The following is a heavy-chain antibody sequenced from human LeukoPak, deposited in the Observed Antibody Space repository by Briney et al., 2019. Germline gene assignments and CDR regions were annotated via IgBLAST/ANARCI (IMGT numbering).Heavy chain of an antibody. CDR2: ISGSGGST. J-gene: IGHJ5*02. V-gene: IGHV3-23*01. CDR3: AKDYYDSSGYGVNWFDP. CDR1: GFTFSSYA. D-gene: IGHD3-22*01. Sequence: PGGSLRLSCAASGFTFSSYAMSWVRQAPGKGLEWVSAISGSGGSTYYADSVKGRFTISRDNSKNTLYLQMNSLRAEDTAVYYCAKDYYDSSGYGVNWFDPWGQGTLVTVSS.